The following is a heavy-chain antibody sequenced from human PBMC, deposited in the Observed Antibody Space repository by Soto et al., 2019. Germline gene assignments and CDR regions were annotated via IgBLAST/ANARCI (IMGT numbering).Heavy chain of an antibody. CDR1: GGSISSYY. J-gene: IGHJ4*02. V-gene: IGHV4-59*01. CDR2: IYYSGST. D-gene: IGHD3-3*01. CDR3: AIGGSGYYTIDY. Sequence: VQLQESGPGLVKPSETLSLTCTVSGGSISSYYWSWIRQPPGKGLEWIGYIYYSGSTNYNPSLKSRVTISVDTSKNQFSLKLSSVTAADTAVYYCAIGGSGYYTIDYWGQGTLVTVSS.